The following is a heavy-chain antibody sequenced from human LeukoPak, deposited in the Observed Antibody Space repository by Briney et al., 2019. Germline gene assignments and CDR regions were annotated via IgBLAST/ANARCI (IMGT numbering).Heavy chain of an antibody. D-gene: IGHD6-13*01. Sequence: SETLSLTCAVSGGSISSYYWSWIRQPPGKGLEWIGYIYYSGSTNYNPSLKSRVTISVDTSKNQFSLKLSSVTAADTAMYYCARLYGSSWGYFDYWGQGTLVTVSS. CDR2: IYYSGST. CDR1: GGSISSYY. J-gene: IGHJ4*02. CDR3: ARLYGSSWGYFDY. V-gene: IGHV4-59*08.